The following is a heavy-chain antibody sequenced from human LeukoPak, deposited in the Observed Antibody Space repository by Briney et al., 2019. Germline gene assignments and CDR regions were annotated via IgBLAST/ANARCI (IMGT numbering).Heavy chain of an antibody. J-gene: IGHJ4*02. CDR2: IFYSGST. CDR1: GGSISSNAYY. D-gene: IGHD1-1*01. Sequence: SETLSLTCTVSGGSISSNAYYWAWLRQPPGKGLEWIGSIFYSGSTYYNPSLESRVTISVDTSKNQFSLKLSSVTAADTAVYYCARRIEQDNIFDYWGQGTLVTVSS. CDR3: ARRIEQDNIFDY. V-gene: IGHV4-39*01.